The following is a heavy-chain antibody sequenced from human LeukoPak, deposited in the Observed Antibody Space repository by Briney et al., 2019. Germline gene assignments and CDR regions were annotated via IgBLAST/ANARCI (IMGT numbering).Heavy chain of an antibody. D-gene: IGHD2-21*01. CDR1: GFSFSSYW. V-gene: IGHV3-74*01. CDR3: IRDGLLWYGGAT. CDR2: LNSDGTRI. Sequence: GGSLRLSCTASGFSFSSYWMHWVRQVPGKGLVWVSCLNSDGTRISYADSVKGRFTISRDNANNTLYLQMNSLRVEDTAVYYCIRDGLLWYGGATWGQGTRVTVSS. J-gene: IGHJ3*01.